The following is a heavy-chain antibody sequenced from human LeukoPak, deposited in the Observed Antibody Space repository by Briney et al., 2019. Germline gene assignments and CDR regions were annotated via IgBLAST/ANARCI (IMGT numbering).Heavy chain of an antibody. CDR3: ARGWAGGDAFDI. J-gene: IGHJ3*02. CDR1: GFTFSSYG. D-gene: IGHD6-19*01. Sequence: GRSLRLSCAASGFTFSSYGTHWVRQAPGKGLEWVAVIWYDGSNKYYADSAKGRFTISRDNSKNTLYLQMNSLRAEDTAVYYCARGWAGGDAFDIWGQGTMVTVSS. V-gene: IGHV3-33*01. CDR2: IWYDGSNK.